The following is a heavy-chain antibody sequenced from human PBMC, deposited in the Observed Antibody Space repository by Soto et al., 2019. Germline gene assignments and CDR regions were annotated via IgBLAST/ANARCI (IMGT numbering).Heavy chain of an antibody. J-gene: IGHJ4*02. Sequence: ASVKVSCKASGYTFTSYGISWVRQAPGQGLEWMGWISAYNGNTNYAQKLQGRVTMTTDTSTSTAYMELRSLRSDDTAVYYCASRAGSGWYSHFDYWGQGTLVTVSS. CDR2: ISAYNGNT. CDR1: GYTFTSYG. V-gene: IGHV1-18*01. CDR3: ASRAGSGWYSHFDY. D-gene: IGHD6-19*01.